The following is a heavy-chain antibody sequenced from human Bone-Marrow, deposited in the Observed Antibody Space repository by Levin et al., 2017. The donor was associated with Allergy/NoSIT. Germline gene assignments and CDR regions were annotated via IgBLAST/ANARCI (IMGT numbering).Heavy chain of an antibody. D-gene: IGHD2-15*01. Sequence: KISCKASGGTFSSYAISWVRQAPGQGLEWMGGIIPIFGTANYAQKFQGRVTITADESTSTAYMELSSLRSEDTAVYYCARAPSVVALYYGMDVWGQGTTVTVSS. J-gene: IGHJ6*02. CDR1: GGTFSSYA. CDR2: IIPIFGTA. V-gene: IGHV1-69*01. CDR3: ARAPSVVALYYGMDV.